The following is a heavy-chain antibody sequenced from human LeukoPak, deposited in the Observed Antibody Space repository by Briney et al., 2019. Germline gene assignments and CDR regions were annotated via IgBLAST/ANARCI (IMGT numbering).Heavy chain of an antibody. CDR2: SYYSEST. D-gene: IGHD2-8*01. CDR1: GGSISSYY. V-gene: IGHV4-59*08. J-gene: IGHJ1*01. Sequence: SETLSLTCTVSGGSISSYYWNWIRQPPGKGLEGIGYSYYSESTNYNHSLNSQVTISVDTSKNQDSLTLSSVTAADTAVYYCARGNYCTNGVCHGPDYLQHWAQGPLVSVSS. CDR3: ARGNYCTNGVCHGPDYLQH.